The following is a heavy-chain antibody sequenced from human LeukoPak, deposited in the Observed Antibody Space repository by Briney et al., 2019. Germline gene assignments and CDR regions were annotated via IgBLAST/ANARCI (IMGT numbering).Heavy chain of an antibody. CDR3: CSSTIGY. J-gene: IGHJ4*02. D-gene: IGHD2-2*01. CDR1: GFTFSSYG. CDR2: ISYDGSNK. Sequence: GGSLRLSCAASGFTFSSYGMHWVRQAPGKGLEWVAVISYDGSNKYYADSVKGRFTISRDNSKNTLYLQMNSLRAEDTAVCYCCSSTIGYWGQGTLVTVSS. V-gene: IGHV3-30*03.